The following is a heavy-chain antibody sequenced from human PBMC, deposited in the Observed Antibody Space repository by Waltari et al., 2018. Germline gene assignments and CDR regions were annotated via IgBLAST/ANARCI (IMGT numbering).Heavy chain of an antibody. CDR1: GSSIPSGYY. J-gene: IGHJ4*02. CDR2: IYYSGTT. D-gene: IGHD4-17*01. CDR3: ATATTAHFDF. Sequence: QVQLQESGPGLVTPSATLSLTCAVSGSSIPSGYYWHWIRQPPGKGLEWVGTIYYSGTTYYTPSLQSRVSISVDTSKNEFSLTLTSVTAADTAVYYCATATTAHFDFGGQGSLVTVSS. V-gene: IGHV4-38-2*01.